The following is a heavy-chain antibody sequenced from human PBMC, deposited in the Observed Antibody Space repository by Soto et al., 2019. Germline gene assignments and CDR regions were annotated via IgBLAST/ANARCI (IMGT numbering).Heavy chain of an antibody. CDR3: AKVNYGGNSGGPSGY. Sequence: QVQLVESGGGVVQPGRSLRLSCAASGFTFSSYGMHWVRQAPGKGLEWVAVISYDGSNKYYADSVKGRFTISRDNSKNTLYLQMNSLRAEDTAVYYCAKVNYGGNSGGPSGYWGQGTLDTVSS. J-gene: IGHJ4*02. V-gene: IGHV3-30*18. CDR1: GFTFSSYG. D-gene: IGHD4-17*01. CDR2: ISYDGSNK.